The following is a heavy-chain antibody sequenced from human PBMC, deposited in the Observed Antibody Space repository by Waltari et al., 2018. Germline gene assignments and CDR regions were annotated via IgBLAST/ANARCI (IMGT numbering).Heavy chain of an antibody. Sequence: QVQLVQSGAEVKKPGSSVKVSCKASGGTFGSYGITWVRQAPGEGLEWMGGISPILGTAPNYAQKWQGRLTVTADESTATVYMDLSGLRSDDTAVYYCARRQLGGPFDPWGQGTLVSVSS. CDR3: ARRQLGGPFDP. V-gene: IGHV1-69*12. CDR2: ISPILGTAP. CDR1: GGTFGSYG. D-gene: IGHD3-16*01. J-gene: IGHJ5*02.